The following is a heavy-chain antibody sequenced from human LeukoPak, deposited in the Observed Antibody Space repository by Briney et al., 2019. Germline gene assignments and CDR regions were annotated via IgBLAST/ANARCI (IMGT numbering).Heavy chain of an antibody. V-gene: IGHV3-30-3*01. Sequence: PGRSLRLSCAASGFTFSNFAMHWVRQAPGKGLEWVAVISYDGSNKYYADSVKGRFTISRDNPKNTLYLQMSSLRGEDTAVYYCARGLGYDSLFYYGMDVWGQGTTVTVSS. J-gene: IGHJ6*02. CDR3: ARGLGYDSLFYYGMDV. D-gene: IGHD5-12*01. CDR1: GFTFSNFA. CDR2: ISYDGSNK.